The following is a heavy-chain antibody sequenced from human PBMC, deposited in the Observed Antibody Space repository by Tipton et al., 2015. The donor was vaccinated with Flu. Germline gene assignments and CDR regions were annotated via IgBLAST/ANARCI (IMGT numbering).Heavy chain of an antibody. Sequence: TLSLTCTVSGYSISSGFYWGWIRQPPGKGLEWIGNIYHSGSTFYNPSLKSRVTISVDTPKNQFSLKLSSVTAADTAMYYCVRGDGYNFDYWGQGTLFTVSS. V-gene: IGHV4-38-2*02. CDR2: IYHSGST. CDR3: VRGDGYNFDY. CDR1: GYSISSGFY. J-gene: IGHJ4*02. D-gene: IGHD5-24*01.